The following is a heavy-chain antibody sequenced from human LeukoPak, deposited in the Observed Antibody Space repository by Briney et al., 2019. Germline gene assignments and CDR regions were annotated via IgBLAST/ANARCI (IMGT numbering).Heavy chain of an antibody. CDR1: GFTVGNNY. D-gene: IGHD2-8*01. Sequence: GGPLRLSCAASGFTVGNNYMNWVRQAPGKGLEWVSLIFSHGETSYADSVKGRFTISRDNSKNTLYLQMNGLRVEDTAVYYCARDPPAVSINTYAWGQGTLVTVSS. CDR3: ARDPPAVSINTYA. V-gene: IGHV3-66*01. CDR2: IFSHGET. J-gene: IGHJ4*02.